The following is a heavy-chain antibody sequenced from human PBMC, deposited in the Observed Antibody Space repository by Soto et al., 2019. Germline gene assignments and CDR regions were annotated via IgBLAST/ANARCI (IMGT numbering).Heavy chain of an antibody. CDR1: GYSFAGYW. J-gene: IGHJ4*02. CDR2: IDPSDSRT. CDR3: ARQIYDSDTGPNFQYYFDS. V-gene: IGHV5-10-1*01. Sequence: GESLKIACKGSGYSFAGYWITWVRQKPGKGLEWMGRIDPSDSRTYYSPSFRGHVTISVTKSITTVFLQWSSLRASDTAMYYCARQIYDSDTGPNFQYYFDSWGQGTPVTVSS. D-gene: IGHD3-22*01.